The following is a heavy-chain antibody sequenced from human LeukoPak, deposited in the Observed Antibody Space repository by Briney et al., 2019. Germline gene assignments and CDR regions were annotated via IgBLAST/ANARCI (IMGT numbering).Heavy chain of an antibody. CDR3: ARGSDYYGSGSYKSWFDP. CDR1: GYTFTSYG. J-gene: IGHJ5*02. Sequence: ASVKVSCTASGYTFTSYGISWVRQAPGHGLEWMGWISAYNGNTNSAQKLQGRVTMTTDTSTSTAYMELRSLRSDDTAVYYCARGSDYYGSGSYKSWFDPWGQGTLVTVSS. CDR2: ISAYNGNT. D-gene: IGHD3-10*01. V-gene: IGHV1-18*04.